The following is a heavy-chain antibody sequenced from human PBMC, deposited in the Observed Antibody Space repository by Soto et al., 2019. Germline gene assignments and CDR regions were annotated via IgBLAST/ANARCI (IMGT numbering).Heavy chain of an antibody. J-gene: IGHJ5*02. V-gene: IGHV4-59*01. Sequence: PSETLSLTCTVSGGSISSYYWSWIRQPPGKGLEWIGYIYYSGSTNYNPSLKSRVTISVDTSKNQFSLKLSSVTAADTAVYYCARFLNPSRLWWSYGWFDPWGQGTLVTVSS. D-gene: IGHD2-21*01. CDR2: IYYSGST. CDR1: GGSISSYY. CDR3: ARFLNPSRLWWSYGWFDP.